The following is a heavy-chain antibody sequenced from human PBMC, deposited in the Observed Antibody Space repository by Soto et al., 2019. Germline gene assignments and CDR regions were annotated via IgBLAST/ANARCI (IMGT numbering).Heavy chain of an antibody. V-gene: IGHV3-23*01. CDR1: GSTFSSYA. CDR2: ISGSGSSK. CDR3: AREIPNYYDSSGLDY. D-gene: IGHD3-22*01. J-gene: IGHJ4*02. Sequence: PGGSLRLSCAASGSTFSSYAMSWVRQAPGKGLEWVSAISGSGSSKYYADSVKGRFTISRDNSKNTLYLQMNSLRAEDTAVYYCAREIPNYYDSSGLDYWGQGTLVTVSS.